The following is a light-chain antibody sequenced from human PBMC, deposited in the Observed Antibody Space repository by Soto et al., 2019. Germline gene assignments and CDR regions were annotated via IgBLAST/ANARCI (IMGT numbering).Light chain of an antibody. CDR2: LGS. Sequence: DIVMNPSPLSLPVTPGEPASISFRSSQSLLHSNGYNYLDWYLQKPGQCPQLLIYLGSNRASGVPDRFIGSGSGTDFTRKISRVEAEDVGVYYCIQALQTLTCGQGTKLELK. J-gene: IGKJ2*01. CDR3: IQALQTLT. CDR1: QSLLHSNGYNY. V-gene: IGKV2-28*01.